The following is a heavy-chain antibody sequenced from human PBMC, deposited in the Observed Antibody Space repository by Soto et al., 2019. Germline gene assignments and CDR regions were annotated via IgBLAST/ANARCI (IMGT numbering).Heavy chain of an antibody. V-gene: IGHV1-69*12. Sequence: QVQLVQSGAEVRQPASSVKVSCKTSGGTFSSYAISWVRQAPGQGLEWMGGIVPIVDTSTYAQKFQGRVTITADESTRTVYMELSSLRSDDTVVYYCVRVVAIPGYPDNWGQGTLVTVSS. CDR3: VRVVAIPGYPDN. CDR2: IVPIVDTS. CDR1: GGTFSSYA. D-gene: IGHD5-12*01. J-gene: IGHJ4*02.